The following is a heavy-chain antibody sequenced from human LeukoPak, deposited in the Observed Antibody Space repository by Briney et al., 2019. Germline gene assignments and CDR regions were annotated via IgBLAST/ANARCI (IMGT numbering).Heavy chain of an antibody. CDR1: GFTFDKFD. Sequence: GESLRLSCAASGFTFDKFDMHWVRQAPGKGLEWVSLISGNGGSTYYADSVKGRFTTSRDNSKNSLYLQMNSLRTEDTALYYCAKAGRSEGFNFFDFWGQGTLVTVSS. CDR2: ISGNGGST. D-gene: IGHD5-24*01. V-gene: IGHV3-43*02. CDR3: AKAGRSEGFNFFDF. J-gene: IGHJ4*02.